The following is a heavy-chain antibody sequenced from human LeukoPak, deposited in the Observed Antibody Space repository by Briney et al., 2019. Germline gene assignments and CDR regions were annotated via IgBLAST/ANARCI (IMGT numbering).Heavy chain of an antibody. V-gene: IGHV5-51*01. CDR3: ARVGSSGDGRYFDY. Sequence: GESLKISCKGSGYIFTTYWIGWVRQLPGKGLEWMGIIYPDDSDTRYSLSFQGQVTISADKSISTAYLQWSSLKASDTAMYYCARVGSSGDGRYFDYWGQGTLVTVSS. CDR1: GYIFTTYW. CDR2: IYPDDSDT. J-gene: IGHJ4*02. D-gene: IGHD7-27*01.